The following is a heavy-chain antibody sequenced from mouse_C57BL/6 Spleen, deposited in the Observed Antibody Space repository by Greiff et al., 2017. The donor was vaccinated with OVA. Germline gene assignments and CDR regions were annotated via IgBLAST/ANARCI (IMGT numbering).Heavy chain of an antibody. CDR3: ARWDSSGYVSYAMDY. J-gene: IGHJ4*01. CDR1: GYAFSSSW. D-gene: IGHD3-2*02. Sequence: QVQLKQSGPELVKPGASVKISCKASGYAFSSSWMNWVKQRPGKGLEWIGRIYPGDGDTNYNGKFKGKATLTADKSSSTAYMQLSSLTSEDSAVYFCARWDSSGYVSYAMDYWGQGTSVTVSS. CDR2: IYPGDGDT. V-gene: IGHV1-82*01.